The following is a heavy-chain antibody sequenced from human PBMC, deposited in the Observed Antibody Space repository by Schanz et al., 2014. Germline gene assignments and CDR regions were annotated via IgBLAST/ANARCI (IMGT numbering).Heavy chain of an antibody. V-gene: IGHV3-23*05. D-gene: IGHD2-21*02. CDR1: TFTFDHYA. CDR2: VSSRSDEI. J-gene: IGHJ2*01. Sequence: EVQLLESGGGLVQPGGSLRLSCSASTFTFDHYAMTWVRQAPGKGLEWVAAVSSRSDEIKYADSVRGRFTISRDNSRRTMYLQMNSLRAEDTAVYFCAKDLGVDCGDGCFNWYCDLGGRGTLVTVSS. CDR3: AKDLGVDCGDGCFNWYCDL.